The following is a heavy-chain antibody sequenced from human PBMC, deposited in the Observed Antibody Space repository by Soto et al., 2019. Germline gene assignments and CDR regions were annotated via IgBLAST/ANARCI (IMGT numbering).Heavy chain of an antibody. CDR2: IYSGGST. Sequence: VGSLRLSCAASGFTVSSNYMSWVRQAPGKGLEWVSVIYSGGSTYYADSVKGRFTISRDNSKNTLYLQMNSLRAEDTAVYYCARVSITMVRGVKADLYYYYYMDVWGKGTTVTVSS. V-gene: IGHV3-66*01. CDR1: GFTVSSNY. D-gene: IGHD3-10*01. J-gene: IGHJ6*03. CDR3: ARVSITMVRGVKADLYYYYYMDV.